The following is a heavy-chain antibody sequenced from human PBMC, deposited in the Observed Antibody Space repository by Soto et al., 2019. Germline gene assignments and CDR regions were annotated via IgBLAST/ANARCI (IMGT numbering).Heavy chain of an antibody. CDR2: INLTADRT. CDR1: GYTFTNYF. V-gene: IGHV1-46*01. CDR3: ATRSPAFDY. J-gene: IGHJ4*02. Sequence: ASVKVSCKASGYTFTNYFIHWVRQAPGQGLEWMGIINLTADRTTYAQKFQGRVTMTRDTSTSTAYMELRSLRSDDTAVYYCATRSPAFDYWGQGTLVTVSS.